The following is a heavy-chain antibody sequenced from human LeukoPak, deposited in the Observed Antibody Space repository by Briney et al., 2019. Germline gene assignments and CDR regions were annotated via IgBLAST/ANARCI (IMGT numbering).Heavy chain of an antibody. D-gene: IGHD2-2*02. Sequence: PSETLSLTCAVYGGSFSGYYWSWLRQPPGKGLEWIGEINHSGSTNYNPSLKSRVTISVDTSKNQFSLKLSSVTAADTAVYYCARHSGPPVPAAINGPFDIWGQGTMVTVSS. V-gene: IGHV4-34*01. CDR2: INHSGST. CDR3: ARHSGPPVPAAINGPFDI. J-gene: IGHJ3*02. CDR1: GGSFSGYY.